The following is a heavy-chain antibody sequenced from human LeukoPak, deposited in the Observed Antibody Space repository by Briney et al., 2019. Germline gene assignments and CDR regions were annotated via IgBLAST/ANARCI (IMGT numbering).Heavy chain of an antibody. CDR1: GFTFTNYG. D-gene: IGHD3-10*01. Sequence: PGMSLRLSCAASGFTFTNYGMHWVRQAPGKGLEWVALITYDGYYKYYSDSVKGRFTISSDTSKNTLYLQMNSLRAEDTAVYYCARDLSPVVRASPMGYWGQGTPVTVSS. CDR2: ITYDGYYK. CDR3: ARDLSPVVRASPMGY. J-gene: IGHJ4*02. V-gene: IGHV3-30*03.